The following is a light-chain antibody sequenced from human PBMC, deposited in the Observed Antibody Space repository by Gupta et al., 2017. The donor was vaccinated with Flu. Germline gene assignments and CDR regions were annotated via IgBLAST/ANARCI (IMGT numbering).Light chain of an antibody. CDR3: LSRDSI. CDR1: GFRNSL. J-gene: IGLJ2*01. CDR2: GKS. Sequence: SSEVTQDPAVSVALGQTVTISCQGAGFRNSLISWYQQKSSQAPVLVIFGKSQRPPGIPDRFSGSNSGDAASLTITGAQADDEADYYCLSRDSIFGGGTKLTVL. V-gene: IGLV3-19*01.